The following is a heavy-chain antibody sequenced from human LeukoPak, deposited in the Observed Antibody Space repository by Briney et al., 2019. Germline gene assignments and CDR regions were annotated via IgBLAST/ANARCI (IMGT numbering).Heavy chain of an antibody. V-gene: IGHV4-59*01. CDR3: ASSFGEYFQH. Sequence: SETLSLTCTVSGGSISSYYWSWIRQPPGKGLEWIGYIYYSGSTNYNPSLKSRVTISVDTSKNQFSPKLSSVTAADTAVYYCASSFGEYFQHWGQGTLVTVSS. D-gene: IGHD3-10*01. CDR1: GGSISSYY. J-gene: IGHJ1*01. CDR2: IYYSGST.